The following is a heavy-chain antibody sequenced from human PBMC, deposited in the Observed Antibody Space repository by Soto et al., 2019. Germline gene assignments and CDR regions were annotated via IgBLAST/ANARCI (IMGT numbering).Heavy chain of an antibody. CDR1: GGTFSSYT. D-gene: IGHD6-6*01. J-gene: IGHJ4*02. Sequence: QVQLVQSGAEVKKPGSSVKVSCKASGGTFSSYTISWVRQAPGQGLEWMGRIIPILGIANYAQKVQGRVTITADKSTSTAYMELSSLRSEDTAVYYCARDGSSSSPTFDYWGQGTLVTVSS. CDR3: ARDGSSSSPTFDY. V-gene: IGHV1-69*08. CDR2: IIPILGIA.